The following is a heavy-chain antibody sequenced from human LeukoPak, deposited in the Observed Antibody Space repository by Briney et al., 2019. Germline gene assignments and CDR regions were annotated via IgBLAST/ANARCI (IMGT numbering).Heavy chain of an antibody. J-gene: IGHJ4*02. Sequence: PSETLSLTCAVSGGSISSSNWWSWVRQPPGKGLEWIGEIYHSGTTNYNPSLKSRVTISVDTSKNQFSLNLSSVTAADTAVYYCARVSTGGPRRHFDYWGQGTLVTVSS. CDR1: GGSISSSNW. CDR2: IYHSGTT. CDR3: ARVSTGGPRRHFDY. D-gene: IGHD7-27*01. V-gene: IGHV4-4*02.